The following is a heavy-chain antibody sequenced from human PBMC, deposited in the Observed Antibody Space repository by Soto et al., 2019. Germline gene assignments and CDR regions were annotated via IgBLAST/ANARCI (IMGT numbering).Heavy chain of an antibody. D-gene: IGHD3-3*01. J-gene: IGHJ3*02. CDR1: GFTFDDYA. CDR2: ISWNSGSI. Sequence: GGSLRLSCAASGFTFDDYAMHWVRQAPGKGLEWVSGISWNSGSIGYADSVKGRFTISRDNAKNSLYLQMNSLRADETALYYCAKDLQPHPLHYDFWSGYYDAFYIWGQGTMVTVSS. V-gene: IGHV3-9*01. CDR3: AKDLQPHPLHYDFWSGYYDAFYI.